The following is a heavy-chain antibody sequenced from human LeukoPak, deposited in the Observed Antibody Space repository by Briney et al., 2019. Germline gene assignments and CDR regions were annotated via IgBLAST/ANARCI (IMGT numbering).Heavy chain of an antibody. D-gene: IGHD2-15*01. V-gene: IGHV4-34*01. CDR3: ARQIYCSGGSCYLGWFDP. CDR2: INHSGST. Sequence: SETLSLTCAVYGGSFSGYYWSWIRQPPGKGLEWIGEINHSGSTNYNPSLKSRVTISVDTSKNQFSLKLSSVTAADTAVYYCARQIYCSGGSCYLGWFDPWGQGILVTVSS. J-gene: IGHJ5*02. CDR1: GGSFSGYY.